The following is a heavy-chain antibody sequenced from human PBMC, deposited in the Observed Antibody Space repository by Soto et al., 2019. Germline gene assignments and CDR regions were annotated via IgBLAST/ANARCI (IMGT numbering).Heavy chain of an antibody. V-gene: IGHV4-39*01. CDR1: GGSISSSSYY. D-gene: IGHD6-19*01. J-gene: IGHJ4*02. CDR2: IYYSGST. CDR3: AIYSSGWYLLNY. Sequence: QLQLQESGPGLVKPSETLSLTCTVSGGSISSSSYYWGWIRQPPGKGLEWIGSIYYSGSTYYNPSLKSRVTISVDTSKNQFSLKLSSVTAADTAVYYCAIYSSGWYLLNYWGQGTLVTVSS.